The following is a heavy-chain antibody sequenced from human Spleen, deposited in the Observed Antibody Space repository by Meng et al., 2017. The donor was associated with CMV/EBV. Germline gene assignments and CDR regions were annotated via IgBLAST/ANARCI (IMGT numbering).Heavy chain of an antibody. CDR3: ARALGHTCFAFDI. CDR1: GGSISSYY. V-gene: IGHV4-59*01. CDR2: IYYSVST. J-gene: IGHJ3*02. Sequence: GSLRLSCNVSGGSISSYYWSWIRQPQGKGLEWIGYIYYSVSTNYNPSLRSRVTITVDTPNNQFSLELTSVTAADTAGYYCARALGHTCFAFDIWGQGTMVTVSS. D-gene: IGHD2-21*01.